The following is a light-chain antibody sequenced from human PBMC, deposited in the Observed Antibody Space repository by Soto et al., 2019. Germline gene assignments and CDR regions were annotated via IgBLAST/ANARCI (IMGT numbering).Light chain of an antibody. V-gene: IGKV3-11*01. Sequence: EIVLTQSPATLSLSPGERATLSCRASQSVSSYLAWYQQKPGQAPRLLIYDTSKRATGIPARFSGSGSGTDFTLTISSLEHEDFAVYYCQQRHNCPRSFTFGPGTKVDIK. CDR1: QSVSSY. J-gene: IGKJ3*01. CDR3: QQRHNCPRSFT. CDR2: DTS.